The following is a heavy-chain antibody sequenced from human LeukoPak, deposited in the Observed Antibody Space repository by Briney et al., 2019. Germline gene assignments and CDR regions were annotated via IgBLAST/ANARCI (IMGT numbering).Heavy chain of an antibody. CDR2: ISAYNGNT. CDR3: ARDQERGYSHGYLDY. V-gene: IGHV1-18*04. Sequence: GASVKVSCKVSGYIFTSYGISWVRQARGRGLEGMGWISAYNGNTNYAQKLQGRLTMTTDSSTSTAYMELRSLRSDDTAVYYCARDQERGYSHGYLDYWGQGTLVTVSS. D-gene: IGHD5-18*01. CDR1: GYIFTSYG. J-gene: IGHJ4*01.